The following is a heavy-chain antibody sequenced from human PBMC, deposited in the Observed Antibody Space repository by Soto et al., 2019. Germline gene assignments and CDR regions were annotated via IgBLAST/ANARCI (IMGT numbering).Heavy chain of an antibody. V-gene: IGHV1-8*01. CDR1: GYTFTNYD. D-gene: IGHD6-19*01. Sequence: QVQLVQSGAEVKKPGASVKVSCKASGYTFTNYDINWVLQATGQGLEWMGWMNPNSGDTGYAQNFQGRVTMTRNTSISTAYMELSSLRSEDTAVYYCATVSAWQFYFFMDVWGKGTTVTVSS. CDR2: MNPNSGDT. J-gene: IGHJ6*03. CDR3: ATVSAWQFYFFMDV.